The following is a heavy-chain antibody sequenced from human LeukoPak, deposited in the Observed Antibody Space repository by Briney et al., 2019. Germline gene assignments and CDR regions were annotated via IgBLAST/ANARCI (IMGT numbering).Heavy chain of an antibody. Sequence: SETLSLTCTVSGGSISSYYWSWIRQPPGKGLEWIGYIYYSGSTNYNPSLKSRVTISLDTSKNQFSLKLSSVTAADTAVYYCAGHDMTTVDYFDYWGQGTLVTVSS. CDR1: GGSISSYY. V-gene: IGHV4-59*01. CDR2: IYYSGST. D-gene: IGHD4-17*01. CDR3: AGHDMTTVDYFDY. J-gene: IGHJ4*02.